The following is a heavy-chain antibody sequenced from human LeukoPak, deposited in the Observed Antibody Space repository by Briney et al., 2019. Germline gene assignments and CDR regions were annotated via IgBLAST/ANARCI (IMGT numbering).Heavy chain of an antibody. CDR1: GVTLSSYA. CDR2: ISGSGGST. V-gene: IGHV3-23*01. J-gene: IGHJ6*02. D-gene: IGHD6-19*01. CDR3: AKVEDSSGWYTTYYYGMDV. Sequence: GGSLRLSCAASGVTLSSYAMSWVRQAPGKGLEWVSAISGSGGSTYYADSVKGRFTISRDNSKNTLYLQMNSLRAEDTAVYYCAKVEDSSGWYTTYYYGMDVWGQGTTVTVSS.